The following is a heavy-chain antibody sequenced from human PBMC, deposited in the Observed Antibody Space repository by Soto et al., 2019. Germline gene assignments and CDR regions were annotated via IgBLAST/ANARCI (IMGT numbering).Heavy chain of an antibody. V-gene: IGHV4-59*01. J-gene: IGHJ6*02. D-gene: IGHD2-21*02. CDR1: GGSIRSYY. Sequence: PSETLSLTCTVSGGSIRSYYWSWIRQPPGKGLEWIGYMYNTGSTIYNPSLKSRVTISVDTSKNQFSLRLNSVTAADTAVYYCARDLWGYCGADCYPLDVWGQGTTVTVS. CDR2: MYNTGST. CDR3: ARDLWGYCGADCYPLDV.